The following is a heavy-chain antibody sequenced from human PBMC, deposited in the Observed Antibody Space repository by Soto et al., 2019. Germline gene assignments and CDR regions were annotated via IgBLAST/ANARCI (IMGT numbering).Heavy chain of an antibody. CDR2: ISAYNGNT. J-gene: IGHJ4*02. CDR3: ARDLQADY. CDR1: GYTFTSYG. V-gene: IGHV1-18*01. Sequence: GASVKVSCKASGYTFTSYGISWVRQAPGQGLEWMGWISAYNGNTNYSQKFQGRVTITRDTSASTAYMELSSLRSEDTAVYYCARDLQADYWGQGTLVTVSS.